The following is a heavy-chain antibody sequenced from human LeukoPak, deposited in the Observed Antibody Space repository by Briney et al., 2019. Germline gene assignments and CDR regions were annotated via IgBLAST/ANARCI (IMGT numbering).Heavy chain of an antibody. J-gene: IGHJ2*01. V-gene: IGHV3-21*01. CDR1: GFTINNYN. CDR2: INVDSTYM. CDR3: ARVYGFWSNYYRYYFDL. D-gene: IGHD3-3*01. Sequence: GGSLRLSCVASGFTINNYNMNWVRQAPGKGLEWVASINVDSTYMYYADSLKGRFTISRDNAQNSLSLQMNSLTAEDTAVYYCARVYGFWSNYYRYYFDLWGRGTLVTVSS.